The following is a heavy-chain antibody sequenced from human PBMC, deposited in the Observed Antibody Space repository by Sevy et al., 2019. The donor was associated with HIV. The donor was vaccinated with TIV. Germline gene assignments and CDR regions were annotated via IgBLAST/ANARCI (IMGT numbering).Heavy chain of an antibody. V-gene: IGHV3-23*01. CDR1: GFTFAKYS. Sequence: RGSLRLSCAASGFTFAKYSMSWVRQAPGKGLEWVSTFSFGCGRINYADSVKGRFTLSRDDSKNTLFLQMNSLRAEDTATYFCAREGCTQPHDYWGQGTLVTVSS. CDR3: AREGCTQPHDY. D-gene: IGHD2-8*01. CDR2: FSFGCGRI. J-gene: IGHJ4*02.